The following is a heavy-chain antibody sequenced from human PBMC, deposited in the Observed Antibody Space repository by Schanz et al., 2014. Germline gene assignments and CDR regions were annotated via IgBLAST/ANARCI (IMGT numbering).Heavy chain of an antibody. CDR3: AREDMLRGIRAFDI. CDR1: GFTFSSYS. Sequence: EVQLVESGGGLVKPGGSLRLSCAASGFTFSSYSMHWIRQAPGKGLEWVSYIPVGNNYIYYADSVKGQFTISRDNPKNSLYLQMNSLRVEDTAVYYCAREDMLRGIRAFDIWGQGTMVTVSS. D-gene: IGHD3-10*01. V-gene: IGHV3-21*01. CDR2: IPVGNNYI. J-gene: IGHJ3*02.